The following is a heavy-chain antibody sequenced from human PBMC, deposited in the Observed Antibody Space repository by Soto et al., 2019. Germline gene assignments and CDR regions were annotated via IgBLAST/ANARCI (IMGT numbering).Heavy chain of an antibody. CDR2: IYYSGST. Sequence: SETLSLTCTASCGSISSGDYYWSWIRQPPGKGLVWIGYIYYSGSTYYNPSLKSRVTISVDTSKNQFSLKLSSVTAADTAVYYCARVPGDYDPYYYYGMDVWGQGTTVTVSS. V-gene: IGHV4-30-4*01. J-gene: IGHJ6*02. CDR3: ARVPGDYDPYYYYGMDV. D-gene: IGHD4-17*01. CDR1: CGSISSGDYY.